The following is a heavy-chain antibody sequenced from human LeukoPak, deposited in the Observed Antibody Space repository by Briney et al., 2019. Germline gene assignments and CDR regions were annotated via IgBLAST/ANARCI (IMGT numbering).Heavy chain of an antibody. V-gene: IGHV1-2*02. Sequence: ASVKGSCKASGYTFTGYYMHWVRQAPGQGLEWMGWINPNSGGTNYAQKFQGRVTMTRDTSISTAYMELSRLRSDDTAVYYCARRGGSGDIVVVPAAFDYWGQGTLVTVSS. J-gene: IGHJ4*02. CDR2: INPNSGGT. CDR1: GYTFTGYY. D-gene: IGHD2-2*01. CDR3: ARRGGSGDIVVVPAAFDY.